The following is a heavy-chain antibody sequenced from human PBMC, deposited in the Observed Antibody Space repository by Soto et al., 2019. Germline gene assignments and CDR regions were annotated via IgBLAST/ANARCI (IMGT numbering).Heavy chain of an antibody. V-gene: IGHV3-33*01. D-gene: IGHD2-15*01. Sequence: QVQLVESGGGVVQPGRSLRLSCAASGFTFSIYGLHWVRQARGKGLEWVAIAWFDGSIEYYADSVKGRFTISRDNSKNTLYLQMNSLRAEDTAVYYCARDNHLGYCSGGSCYGVDSWGQGTLVTVSS. CDR3: ARDNHLGYCSGGSCYGVDS. CDR2: AWFDGSIE. J-gene: IGHJ4*02. CDR1: GFTFSIYG.